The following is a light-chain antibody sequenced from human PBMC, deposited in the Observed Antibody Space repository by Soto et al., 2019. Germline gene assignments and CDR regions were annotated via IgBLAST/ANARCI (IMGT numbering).Light chain of an antibody. Sequence: QSVLTQPPSVSGSPGQSVTISCTGTSSDVGSYNRVSWYQQPPGTAPKLMIYEVSNRPSGVPDRFSGSKSGNTASLAISGLQSQDEADYYCAVWDDSLNGFSVFGTGTKVTVL. CDR2: EVS. J-gene: IGLJ1*01. CDR3: AVWDDSLNGFSV. V-gene: IGLV2-18*01. CDR1: SSDVGSYNR.